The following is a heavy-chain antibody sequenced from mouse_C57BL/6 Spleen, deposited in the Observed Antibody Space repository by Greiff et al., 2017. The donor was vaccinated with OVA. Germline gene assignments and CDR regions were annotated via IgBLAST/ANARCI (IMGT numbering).Heavy chain of an antibody. V-gene: IGHV2-9-1*01. CDR3: ARNSDYYGSSVAWFAY. CDR2: IWTGGGT. D-gene: IGHD1-1*01. J-gene: IGHJ3*01. Sequence: VQLVESGPGLVAPSQSLSITCTVSGFSLTSYAISWVRQPPGKGLEWLGVIWTGGGTNYNSALKSRLSISKDNSKSQVFLKMNSLQTDDTARYYCARNSDYYGSSVAWFAYWGQGTLVTVSA. CDR1: GFSLTSYA.